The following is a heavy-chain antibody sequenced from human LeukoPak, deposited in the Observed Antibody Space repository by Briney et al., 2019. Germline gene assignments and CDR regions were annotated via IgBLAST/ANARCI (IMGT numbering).Heavy chain of an antibody. V-gene: IGHV3-53*01. J-gene: IGHJ4*02. CDR3: ASGDCSSTSCYVDY. CDR1: GFIVSSNY. CDR2: IYSGGST. D-gene: IGHD2-2*01. Sequence: PGGSLRLSCAASGFIVSSNYMSWVRQAPGKGLEWVSVIYSGGSTYYADSVKGRFTISRTNSKNTLYLQMNSLRAEDTTVYYCASGDCSSTSCYVDYWGQGTLVTVSP.